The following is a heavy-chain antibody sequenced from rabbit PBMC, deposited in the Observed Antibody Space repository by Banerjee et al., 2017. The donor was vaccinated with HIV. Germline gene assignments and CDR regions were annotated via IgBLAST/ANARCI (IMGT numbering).Heavy chain of an antibody. CDR2: IGVGSGDT. J-gene: IGHJ4*01. CDR1: EFSFSSGYY. Sequence: QQQLEESGGGLVKPGGTLTLTCKASEFSFSSGYYMCWVRQAPGKGLEWIACIGVGSGDTHYANWAKGRFTISKTSSTTVTLQMTSLTAADTATYFCARTYAWTGGAYAFNLWGQGTLVTVS. CDR3: ARTYAWTGGAYAFNL. D-gene: IGHD6-1*01. V-gene: IGHV1S45*01.